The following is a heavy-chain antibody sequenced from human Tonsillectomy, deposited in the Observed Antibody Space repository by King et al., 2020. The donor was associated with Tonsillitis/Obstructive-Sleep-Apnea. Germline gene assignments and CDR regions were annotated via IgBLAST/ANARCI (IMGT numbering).Heavy chain of an antibody. V-gene: IGHV4-59*08. Sequence: MQLQESGPGLVKPSETLSLTCTVSGGSISTYYWSWVRQPPGKGLEWIGYFYYSGSTNYNPSLKSRVTISVDTSRNQFSLKLSSVTAADTAVYYCAVPTNRLDSPYYYDSSGYPPLDYWGQGTLVTVSS. D-gene: IGHD3-22*01. CDR1: GGSISTYY. CDR3: AVPTNRLDSPYYYDSSGYPPLDY. CDR2: FYYSGST. J-gene: IGHJ4*02.